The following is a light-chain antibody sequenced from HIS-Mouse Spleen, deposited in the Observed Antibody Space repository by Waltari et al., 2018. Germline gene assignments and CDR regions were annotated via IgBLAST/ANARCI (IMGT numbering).Light chain of an antibody. V-gene: IGKV2-30*02. J-gene: IGKJ2*01. CDR1: QSLVHSDGNTY. CDR2: KVA. Sequence: DVVMSQSPLFLPLTLGQPASISCRSSQSLVHSDGNTYLNWFQQRPGQSPRRLIYKVANRDSGVPDRFSGSGSGTDFTLKISRVEAEDVGVYYCMQGTHWPPYTFGQGTKLEIK. CDR3: MQGTHWPPYT.